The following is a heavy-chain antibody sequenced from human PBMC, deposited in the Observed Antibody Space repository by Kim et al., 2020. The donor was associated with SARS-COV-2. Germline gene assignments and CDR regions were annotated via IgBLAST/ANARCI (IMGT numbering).Heavy chain of an antibody. D-gene: IGHD1-26*01. J-gene: IGHJ4*02. Sequence: GGSLRLSCEASGFSFSSAWMSWVRQAPGKGLEWVARIKSKADGGTTDYAAPVKGRFTISTDDSKNTVYLQMNGLKIEDTGLYYCVTATRLNYWGQGTLVTVSS. CDR1: GFSFSSAW. V-gene: IGHV3-15*01. CDR3: VTATRLNY. CDR2: IKSKADGGTT.